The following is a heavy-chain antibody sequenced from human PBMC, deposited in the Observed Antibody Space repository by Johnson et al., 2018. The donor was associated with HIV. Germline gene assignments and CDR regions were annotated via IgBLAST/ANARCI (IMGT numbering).Heavy chain of an antibody. D-gene: IGHD4-11*01. CDR1: GFTFSDYY. CDR2: ISGSGGTI. Sequence: QVQLVESGGGLVQPGGSLRLSCVASGFTFSDYYMTWIRQAPGKGLEWVSYISGSGGTIYSADSVQGRFTISRDNAKNSLYLQMNSLRAEDTAVYYCARSLRRLQRVFDAFDIWGQGTMVTVSS. CDR3: ARSLRRLQRVFDAFDI. V-gene: IGHV3-11*04. J-gene: IGHJ3*02.